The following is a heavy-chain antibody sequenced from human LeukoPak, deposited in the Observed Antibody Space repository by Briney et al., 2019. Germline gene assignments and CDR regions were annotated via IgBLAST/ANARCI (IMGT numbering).Heavy chain of an antibody. CDR3: AREGDSGSYRDDY. V-gene: IGHV3-74*01. CDR2: INSDGSTT. CDR1: GFTFSSHW. J-gene: IGHJ4*02. D-gene: IGHD1-26*01. Sequence: GGSLRLSCAASGFTFSSHWMHWVRQAPGKGLVWVSRINSDGSTTTYADSMKGRFTISRDNANNTLYLQMNSLRAEDTAVYYCAREGDSGSYRDDYWGQGTLVTVSS.